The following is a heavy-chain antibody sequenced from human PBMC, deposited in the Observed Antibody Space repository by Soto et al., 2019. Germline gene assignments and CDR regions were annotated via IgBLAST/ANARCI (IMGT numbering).Heavy chain of an antibody. J-gene: IGHJ4*02. Sequence: SETLSLTCTVTGDSINNRSYYWGWIRQPPGKGLEWIGSIYYSGSTYNNPSLKSRVSMSVDTSKNQFSLKLRSVTAADTALCYCARQRTSVVTQAYFDSRGQGSLVTVSS. CDR2: IYYSGST. CDR3: ARQRTSVVTQAYFDS. CDR1: GDSINNRSYY. V-gene: IGHV4-39*01. D-gene: IGHD2-21*02.